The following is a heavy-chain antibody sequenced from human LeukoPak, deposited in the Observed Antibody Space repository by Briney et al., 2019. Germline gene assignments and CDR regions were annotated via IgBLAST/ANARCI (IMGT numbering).Heavy chain of an antibody. J-gene: IGHJ4*02. D-gene: IGHD2-15*01. V-gene: IGHV3-48*01. CDR2: ISSSSSTI. CDR1: GFTFSSYS. CDR3: ARQGSVVAANFDY. Sequence: PGGSLRLSCAASGFTFSSYSMNWVRQAPGKGLEWVSYISSSSSTIYYADSVKGRLTISRDNSKNTLYLQMNSLRAEDTAVYYCARQGSVVAANFDYWGQGTLVTVSS.